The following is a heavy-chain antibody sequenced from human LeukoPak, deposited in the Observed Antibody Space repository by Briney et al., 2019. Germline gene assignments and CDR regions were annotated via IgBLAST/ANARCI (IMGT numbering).Heavy chain of an antibody. CDR1: GGTFSSYA. V-gene: IGHV1-69*13. D-gene: IGHD3-22*01. Sequence: GASVKVSCKASGGTFSSYAISWVRQAPGQGLEWMGGIIPIFGTANYAQKFQGRVTITADESPSTAYMELSSLRSEDTAVYYCARDFRNDYYDSSGYSGWGQGTLVTVSS. J-gene: IGHJ4*02. CDR3: ARDFRNDYYDSSGYSG. CDR2: IIPIFGTA.